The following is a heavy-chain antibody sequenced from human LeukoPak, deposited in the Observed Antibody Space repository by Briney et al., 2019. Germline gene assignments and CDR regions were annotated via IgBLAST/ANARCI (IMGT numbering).Heavy chain of an antibody. CDR2: ITGSGDYT. CDR1: GFSFGSHP. D-gene: IGHD2-15*01. CDR3: ARKTPRFGDYDY. Sequence: GGSLRLSCAASGFSFGSHPMNWVRQAPGKGLEWVSGITGSGDYTYYIDSVQGRFTISRDNSKNMLFLQMNSLRAEDAAVYYCARKTPRFGDYDYWGQGTLVTVSS. J-gene: IGHJ4*02. V-gene: IGHV3-23*01.